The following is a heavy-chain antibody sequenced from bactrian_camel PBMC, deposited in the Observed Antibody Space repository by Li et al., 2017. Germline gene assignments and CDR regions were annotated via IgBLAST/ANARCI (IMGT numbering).Heavy chain of an antibody. D-gene: IGHD1*01. CDR3: AARQCWMIAYNY. V-gene: IGHV3S31*01. J-gene: IGHJ4*01. CDR1: GSTSTRYC. Sequence: DVQLVESGEESVQAGGSLRLSCAASGSTSTRYCMAWFRQAPGKEREAVASIYVAGSSAVYADSVKGRFTISRDNAKNTLYLQMNSLKPEDTAMYYCAARQCWMIAYNYWGQGTQVTVS. CDR2: IYVAGSSA.